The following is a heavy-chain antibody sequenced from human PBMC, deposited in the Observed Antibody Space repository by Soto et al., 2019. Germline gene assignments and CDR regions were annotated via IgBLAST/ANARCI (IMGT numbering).Heavy chain of an antibody. D-gene: IGHD6-19*01. CDR1: GFTFSNYS. Sequence: EVQLVESGGGLVKPGGSLRLSCAASGFTFSNYSMPWVRQAPGKGLEWVSAISSASTKIYYADSVKGRFTISRDNAHSSVFLLMRSLIAEDTAVYYCAKVWDQWLLEIDYWGQGSLVTVAS. CDR3: AKVWDQWLLEIDY. CDR2: ISSASTKI. J-gene: IGHJ4*02. V-gene: IGHV3-21*01.